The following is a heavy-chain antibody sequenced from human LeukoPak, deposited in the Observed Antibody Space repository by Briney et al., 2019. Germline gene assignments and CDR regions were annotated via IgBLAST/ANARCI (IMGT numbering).Heavy chain of an antibody. Sequence: PGGSLRLSCAASGFTVSSNYMSWVRQAPGKGLEWVSVIYSGGSTYYADSVKGRFTISRDNSKNTLYLQMNSLRAEDTAVYYRARKYSSSWYPCAFDIWGQGTMVTVSS. CDR3: ARKYSSSWYPCAFDI. J-gene: IGHJ3*02. CDR2: IYSGGST. D-gene: IGHD6-13*01. CDR1: GFTVSSNY. V-gene: IGHV3-66*01.